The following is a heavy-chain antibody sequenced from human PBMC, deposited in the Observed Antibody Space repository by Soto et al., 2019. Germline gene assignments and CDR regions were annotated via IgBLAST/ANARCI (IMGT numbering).Heavy chain of an antibody. Sequence: PSETLSLTCTVSGGSISSYYWSWIRQPPGKGLEWIGYIYYSGSTNYNPSLKSRVTISVDTSKNQFSLKLSSVTAADTAVYYCAGGVGYCSGGSCYSGIFWFDPWGQGTLVTVSS. D-gene: IGHD2-15*01. V-gene: IGHV4-59*01. CDR2: IYYSGST. CDR1: GGSISSYY. CDR3: AGGVGYCSGGSCYSGIFWFDP. J-gene: IGHJ5*02.